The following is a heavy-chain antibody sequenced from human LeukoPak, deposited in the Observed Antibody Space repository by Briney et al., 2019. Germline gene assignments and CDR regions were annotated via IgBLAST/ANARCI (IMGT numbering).Heavy chain of an antibody. CDR1: GYTFTSYY. V-gene: IGHV1-46*01. D-gene: IGHD4-17*01. Sequence: GASVKVSCKASGYTFTSYYMHWVRQAPGQGLEWMGLINPTGGSTGYAQKFQGRVTMTRDTSISTAYMELSRLRSDDTAVYYCARDNGDYLPQEFDPWGQGTLVTVSS. J-gene: IGHJ5*02. CDR3: ARDNGDYLPQEFDP. CDR2: INPTGGST.